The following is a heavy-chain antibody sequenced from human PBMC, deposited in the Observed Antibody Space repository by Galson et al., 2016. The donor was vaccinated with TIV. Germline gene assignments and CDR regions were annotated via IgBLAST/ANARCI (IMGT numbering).Heavy chain of an antibody. J-gene: IGHJ5*02. V-gene: IGHV5-51*03. Sequence: QSGAEVTKPGESLKISCKGSGYSFTSYWTGWVRQMPGKGLEWMGIIYPGDLDIRYSPSFEGQVTISADKSISTAYLQWSSLKASDTAIYYCATVPGYIGYDYGWFDRWGQGTLVTVSS. CDR1: GYSFTSYW. D-gene: IGHD5-12*01. CDR3: ATVPGYIGYDYGWFDR. CDR2: IYPGDLDI.